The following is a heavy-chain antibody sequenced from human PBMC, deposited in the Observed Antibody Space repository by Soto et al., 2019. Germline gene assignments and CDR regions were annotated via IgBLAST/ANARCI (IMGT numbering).Heavy chain of an antibody. J-gene: IGHJ6*03. CDR3: ARGPQRWDYYYYYMDV. CDR2: INHSGST. CDR1: GGSFSGYY. V-gene: IGHV4-34*01. D-gene: IGHD1-26*01. Sequence: PSETLSLTCAVYGGSFSGYYWSWIRQPPGKGLEWIGEINHSGSTNYNPSLKSRVTILVDTSKNQFSLKLSSVTAADTAVYYCARGPQRWDYYYYYMDVWGKGTTVTVSS.